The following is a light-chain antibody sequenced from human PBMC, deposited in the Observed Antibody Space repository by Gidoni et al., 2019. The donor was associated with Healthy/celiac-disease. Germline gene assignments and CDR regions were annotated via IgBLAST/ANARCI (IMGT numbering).Light chain of an antibody. CDR2: GNR. V-gene: IGLV1-40*01. CDR1: SPNIGAGYD. CDR3: QSYDSSLSGSHVV. J-gene: IGLJ2*01. Sequence: QSVLTQPPSVSVPPGQRVIISCTGSSPNIGAGYDVHWYPQLPGTAPKRLIYGNRNRPSGVPDRFSGSKSGTSASLAITGLQAEDEADYYCQSYDSSLSGSHVVFGGGTKLTVL.